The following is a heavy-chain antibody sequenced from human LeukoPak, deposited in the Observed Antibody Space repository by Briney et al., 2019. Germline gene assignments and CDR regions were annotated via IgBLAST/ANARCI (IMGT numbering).Heavy chain of an antibody. CDR1: GYTFTGYY. D-gene: IGHD3-22*01. CDR3: ARDSYYDSSGYYSSEYFQH. J-gene: IGHJ1*01. V-gene: IGHV1-2*02. Sequence: ASVKVSCKASGYTFTGYYMHWVRQAPGQGLEWMGWINPNSGGTNYAQTFQGRVNMTRDTSISTAYMELSRLRSDDTAVYYCARDSYYDSSGYYSSEYFQHWGQGTLVTVSS. CDR2: INPNSGGT.